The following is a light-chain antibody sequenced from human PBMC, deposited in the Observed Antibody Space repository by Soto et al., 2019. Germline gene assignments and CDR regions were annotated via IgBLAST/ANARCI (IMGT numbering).Light chain of an antibody. Sequence: QSALTQPASVSGSPGQSITISCTGTSSDVGGYKYVSWYQQHPGEAPKLMIYDVSTRPSGVSNRFSGSKSGNTASLTISGLQAEDEADYYCSSYTSSSTRVFGTGTKLTVL. J-gene: IGLJ1*01. V-gene: IGLV2-14*01. CDR2: DVS. CDR1: SSDVGGYKY. CDR3: SSYTSSSTRV.